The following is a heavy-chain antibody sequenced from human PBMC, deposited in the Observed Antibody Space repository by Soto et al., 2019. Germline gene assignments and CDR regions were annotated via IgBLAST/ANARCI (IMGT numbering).Heavy chain of an antibody. CDR1: GLTVSSYS. D-gene: IGHD6-13*01. V-gene: IGHV3-48*01. CDR2: ISSSSSTI. J-gene: IGHJ5*02. CDR3: ARHPERIAQIGWFDP. Sequence: GGSLRLSCAASGLTVSSYSMNWARQASGKGVEWVSYISSSSSTIYYADSVKGRFTISRDNAKDSLYLQMNSLRAEDTAVYYCARHPERIAQIGWFDPWGQGT.